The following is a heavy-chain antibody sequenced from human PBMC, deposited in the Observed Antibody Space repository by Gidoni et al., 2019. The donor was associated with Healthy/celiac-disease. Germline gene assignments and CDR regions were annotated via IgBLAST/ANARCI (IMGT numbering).Heavy chain of an antibody. J-gene: IGHJ4*02. D-gene: IGHD3-22*01. CDR1: GGSITSGGYY. CDR3: ARGSKVVVGQQPIFDY. CDR2: IYYSGIT. Sequence: QVQLQESGPGLVKPSQTLSLTCPVSGGSITSGGYYWSWIRQHPGKGLEWIGYIYYSGITYYNPSLKSRVTISVDTSKNQFSLKLSSVTAADTAVYYCARGSKVVVGQQPIFDYWGQGTLVTVSS. V-gene: IGHV4-31*03.